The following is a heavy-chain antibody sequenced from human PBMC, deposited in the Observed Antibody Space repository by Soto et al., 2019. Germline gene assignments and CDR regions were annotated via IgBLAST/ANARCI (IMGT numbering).Heavy chain of an antibody. J-gene: IGHJ3*01. CDR2: ISGDGDKT. Sequence: GGSLRLSCAASGFTFSSYSMNWVRQAPGKGLEWLASISGDGDKTYFADSVKGRITISRDKSKETLYLQMNSLRVEDTAVYYCAKDEFGRPLDVFDVWGQGTMVTVSS. CDR3: AKDEFGRPLDVFDV. V-gene: IGHV3-30*18. D-gene: IGHD1-1*01. CDR1: GFTFSSYS.